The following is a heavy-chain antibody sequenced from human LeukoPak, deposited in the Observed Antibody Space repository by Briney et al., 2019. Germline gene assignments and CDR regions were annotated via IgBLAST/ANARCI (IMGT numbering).Heavy chain of an antibody. CDR1: GFTFNNYV. J-gene: IGHJ4*01. Sequence: PGGSLRLSCATSGFTFNNYVMSWVRQAPGKGLEWVSALSGSGSSTYYANSVKGRFTISRDNSKNTLYLQMNSLRADDTAAYYCANHGSGTYSYFDYWGQGTLVTVSS. V-gene: IGHV3-23*01. CDR2: LSGSGSST. CDR3: ANHGSGTYSYFDY. D-gene: IGHD3-10*01.